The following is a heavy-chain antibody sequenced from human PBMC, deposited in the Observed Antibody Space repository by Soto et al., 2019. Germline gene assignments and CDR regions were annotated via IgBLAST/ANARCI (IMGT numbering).Heavy chain of an antibody. CDR1: GFTFSSYE. J-gene: IGHJ4*02. CDR3: ARDPETQLGIPYFDY. V-gene: IGHV3-48*03. CDR2: ISSSGSTI. D-gene: IGHD7-27*01. Sequence: GGSLRLSCAASGFTFSSYEMNWVRQAPGKGLEWVSYISSSGSTIYYADSVKDRFTISRDNAKNSLYLQMNSLRAEDTAVYYCARDPETQLGIPYFDYWGQGTLVTVSS.